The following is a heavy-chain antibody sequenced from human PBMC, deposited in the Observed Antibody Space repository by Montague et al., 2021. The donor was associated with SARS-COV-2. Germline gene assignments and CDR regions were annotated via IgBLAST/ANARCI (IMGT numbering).Heavy chain of an antibody. V-gene: IGHV4-4*02. CDR2: ISHSGNT. D-gene: IGHD3-22*01. CDR3: ARAMIVVTRDAFDI. J-gene: IGHJ3*02. Sequence: SETLSLTCSVSGGSISTTNWWSWVRQPPGKGLEWIGEISHSGNTNYNSSGRSRVTISLDKSKNQFSLKLSSVTAADTAVYYCARAMIVVTRDAFDIWGRGTKVIVST. CDR1: GGSISTTNW.